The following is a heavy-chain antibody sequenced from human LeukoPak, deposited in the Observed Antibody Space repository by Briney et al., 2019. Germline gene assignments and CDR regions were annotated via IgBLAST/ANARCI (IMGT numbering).Heavy chain of an antibody. Sequence: SETLSLTCTVSGGSISSYYWSWIRQLPGKGLEWIGYIYYSGSTNYNPSLKSRATISVDTSKNQFSLKLSSVTAADTAVYYCARDILTGYDAFDIWGQGAVVTVSS. V-gene: IGHV4-59*01. J-gene: IGHJ3*02. CDR1: GGSISSYY. CDR2: IYYSGST. D-gene: IGHD3-9*01. CDR3: ARDILTGYDAFDI.